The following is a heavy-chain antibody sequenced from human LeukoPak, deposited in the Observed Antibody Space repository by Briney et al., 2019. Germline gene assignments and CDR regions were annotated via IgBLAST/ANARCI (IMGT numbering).Heavy chain of an antibody. CDR3: ARHSYGDYEQCFDY. CDR1: GGSFSGYY. CDR2: TNHSGST. Sequence: SETLSLTCAVYGGSFSGYYWSWIRQPPGKGLEWIGETNHSGSTNYNPSLKSRVTISVDTSKNQFSLKLSSVTAADTAVYYCARHSYGDYEQCFDYWGQGTLVTVPS. V-gene: IGHV4-34*01. D-gene: IGHD4-17*01. J-gene: IGHJ4*02.